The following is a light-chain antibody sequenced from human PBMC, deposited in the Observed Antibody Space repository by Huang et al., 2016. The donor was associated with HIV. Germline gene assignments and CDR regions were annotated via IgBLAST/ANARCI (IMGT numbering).Light chain of an antibody. CDR3: HQYGTPPWT. CDR2: AAS. J-gene: IGKJ1*01. Sequence: EIVLTQSPRPLSLSPVEKATLHCRASQSVSNYYLAWYQQKPGQSPRLLIHAASTRASGSPGRFSGSGSGTAFTLSITRLEPEDSAVYFCHQYGTPPWTFGQGTRVEI. CDR1: QSVSNYY. V-gene: IGKV3-20*01.